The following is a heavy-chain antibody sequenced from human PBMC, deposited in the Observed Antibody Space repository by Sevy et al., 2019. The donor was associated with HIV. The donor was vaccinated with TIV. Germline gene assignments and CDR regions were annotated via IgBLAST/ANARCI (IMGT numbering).Heavy chain of an antibody. CDR3: ARDRAAAGAFDI. Sequence: ASVKVSCKASGYTFTSYGISWVRQAPGQGLEWMAWISAYNGNTNYAQKLQGRVTMTTDTSTSTAYMELRSLRSDDTAVYYCARDRAAAGAFDIWGQGTMVTVSS. CDR2: ISAYNGNT. D-gene: IGHD6-13*01. J-gene: IGHJ3*02. V-gene: IGHV1-18*01. CDR1: GYTFTSYG.